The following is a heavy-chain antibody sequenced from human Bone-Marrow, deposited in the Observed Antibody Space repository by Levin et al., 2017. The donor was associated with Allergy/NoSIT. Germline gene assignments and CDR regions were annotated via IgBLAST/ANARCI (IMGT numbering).Heavy chain of an antibody. CDR2: IWYDGSNK. CDR1: GFTFSNYG. V-gene: IGHV3-33*01. CDR3: ARDVDTSELFDC. J-gene: IGHJ4*02. D-gene: IGHD3-22*01. Sequence: GESLKISCVASGFTFSNYGMHWVRQAPGKGLEWVAIIWYDGSNKYYGDSVKGRFTISRDNSKNTLFLQMNGLRAEDTAVYYCARDVDTSELFDCWGQGTLVTVAS.